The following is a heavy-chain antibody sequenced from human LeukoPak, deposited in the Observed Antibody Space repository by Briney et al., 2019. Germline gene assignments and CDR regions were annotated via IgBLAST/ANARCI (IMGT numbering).Heavy chain of an antibody. V-gene: IGHV4-30-2*01. D-gene: IGHD5-24*01. CDR1: GGSISSGGYS. CDR2: IYHSGST. Sequence: PSETLSLTCAVSGGSISSGGYSWGWIRQPPGKGLEWIGYIYHSGSTYYNPSLKSRVTISVDRSKNQFSLKLSSVTAADTAVYYCARGDGYTFDYWGQGTLVTVSS. CDR3: ARGDGYTFDY. J-gene: IGHJ4*02.